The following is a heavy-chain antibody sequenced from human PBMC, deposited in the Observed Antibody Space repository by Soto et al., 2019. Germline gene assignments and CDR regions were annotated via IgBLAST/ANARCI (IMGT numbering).Heavy chain of an antibody. CDR3: AKDQGVGDTIWVGVDY. J-gene: IGHJ4*02. D-gene: IGHD1-26*01. Sequence: QVQLVESGGDVVQPGRSLRLSCAASGFTFSTYGMHWVRQAPGKGLEWVTLISYHGSSKYYADSVKDRFTISRDNSKNTLYLQMNYLTTEDSAVYYCAKDQGVGDTIWVGVDYWGQGTLVTVSS. CDR2: ISYHGSSK. CDR1: GFTFSTYG. V-gene: IGHV3-30*18.